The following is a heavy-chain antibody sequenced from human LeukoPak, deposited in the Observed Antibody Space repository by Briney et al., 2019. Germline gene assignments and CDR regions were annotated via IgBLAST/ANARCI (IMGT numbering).Heavy chain of an antibody. CDR1: EFSVGSNY. J-gene: IGHJ4*02. D-gene: IGHD4-17*01. V-gene: IGHV3-66*01. CDR2: IYSGGST. Sequence: QPGGSLRLSCAASEFSVGSNYMTWVRQAPGKGLEWVSLIYSGGSTYYADSVKGRFTISRDNSKNTLYLQMNSLRAEDTAVYYCANSRRDYGDSFDYWGQGTLVTVSS. CDR3: ANSRRDYGDSFDY.